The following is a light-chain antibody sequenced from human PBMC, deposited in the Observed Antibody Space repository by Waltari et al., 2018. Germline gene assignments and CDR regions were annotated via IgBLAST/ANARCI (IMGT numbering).Light chain of an antibody. CDR2: EAS. CDR3: QQYNHSPPIT. CDR1: QSVSSN. J-gene: IGKJ5*01. V-gene: IGKV3-15*01. Sequence: EIVLTQYPDTLSVSPGERATFSCRASQSVSSNLAGYQQKPSQAPSLLIYEASSSATSSPARCLGSGSGTDVTLTISSLQSEDSAVYYCQQYNHSPPITFGQGTRLEIK.